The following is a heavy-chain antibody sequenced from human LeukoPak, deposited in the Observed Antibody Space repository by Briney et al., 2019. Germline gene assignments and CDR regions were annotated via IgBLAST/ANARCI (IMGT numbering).Heavy chain of an antibody. J-gene: IGHJ4*02. CDR1: GYTFTGYS. CDR3: AKDNMGSIDY. Sequence: ASVKVSCKTSGYTFTGYSIHWIRQAPGQGREWMGRISPDSGGTDYGTDYAQRFRGRVTLTWDTSISTAYMDLSGLSSDDTALYYCAKDNMGSIDYWGQGTLVTVSS. V-gene: IGHV1-2*06. D-gene: IGHD1-26*01. CDR2: ISPDSGGTDYGT.